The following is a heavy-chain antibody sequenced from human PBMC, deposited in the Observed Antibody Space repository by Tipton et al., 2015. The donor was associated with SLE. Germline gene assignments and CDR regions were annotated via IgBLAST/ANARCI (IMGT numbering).Heavy chain of an antibody. CDR3: ARGYCSSTSCYGYFDY. J-gene: IGHJ4*02. CDR1: GFTFDDYG. V-gene: IGHV3-20*04. D-gene: IGHD2-2*01. Sequence: SLRLSCAASGFTFDDYGMSWVRQAPGKGLEWVSGINWNGGSTGYADSVKGRFTISRDNAKNSLYLQMNSLRAEDTALHYRARGYCSSTSCYGYFDYWGQGTLVTVSS. CDR2: INWNGGST.